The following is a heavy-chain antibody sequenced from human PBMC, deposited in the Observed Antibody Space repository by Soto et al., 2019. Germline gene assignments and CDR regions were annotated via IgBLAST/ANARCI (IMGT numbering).Heavy chain of an antibody. J-gene: IGHJ3*02. CDR2: IYWDDDK. D-gene: IGHD5-12*01. Sequence: QITLKESGPTLVKPTQTLTLTCTFSGISLSTDAVGVAWIRQPPGKALEWLALIYWDDDKRYSPSLKRRLTIIKDTSKNQVVLTMTNMDPVDTATYYCAHRGEVATIISDAFDIWGPGTSVTVSS. V-gene: IGHV2-5*02. CDR3: AHRGEVATIISDAFDI. CDR1: GISLSTDAVG.